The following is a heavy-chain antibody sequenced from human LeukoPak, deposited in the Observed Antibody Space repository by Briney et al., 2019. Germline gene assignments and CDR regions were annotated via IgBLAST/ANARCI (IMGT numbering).Heavy chain of an antibody. J-gene: IGHJ5*02. CDR1: GGSISSYY. D-gene: IGHD4-11*01. V-gene: IGHV4-59*01. CDR2: IYYSGRT. Sequence: PSETLSLTCTVSGGSISSYYWSWIRQPPGKGLQWIGYIYYSGRTNYNPSLKSRVTISVDTSKNQFSLKLSSVTAADTAVYYCARYSKGDWFDPWGQGTLVTVSS. CDR3: ARYSKGDWFDP.